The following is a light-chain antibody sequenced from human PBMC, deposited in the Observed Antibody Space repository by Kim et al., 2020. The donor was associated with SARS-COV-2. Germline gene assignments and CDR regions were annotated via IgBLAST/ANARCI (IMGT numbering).Light chain of an antibody. CDR1: QSISRW. V-gene: IGKV1-5*01. CDR2: DAS. Sequence: ASVGDRVPITCRASQSISRWLAWYRQKPGKAPKLLIYDASSLESGVPSRFSGSGSGTEFSLTISSLQPDDFATYYCQQYNSYSYTFGQGTKLEI. J-gene: IGKJ2*01. CDR3: QQYNSYSYT.